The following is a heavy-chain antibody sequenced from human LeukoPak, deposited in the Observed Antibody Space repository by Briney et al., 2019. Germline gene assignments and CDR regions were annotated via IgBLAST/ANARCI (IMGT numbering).Heavy chain of an antibody. CDR1: GFTYDDYG. Sequence: GGSLRLSCAASGFTYDDYGMTWVRQAPGKGLEWVSGMNWDGSETNYVDSVKGRFTISRDNAKNLLYLQMNSLRAEDTAVYYCAKEGFTMVRGVITRGYFDYWGQGTLVTVSS. V-gene: IGHV3-20*04. D-gene: IGHD3-10*01. CDR2: MNWDGSET. J-gene: IGHJ4*02. CDR3: AKEGFTMVRGVITRGYFDY.